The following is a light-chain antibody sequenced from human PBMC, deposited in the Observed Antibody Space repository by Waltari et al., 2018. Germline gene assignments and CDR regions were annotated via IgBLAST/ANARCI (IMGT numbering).Light chain of an antibody. J-gene: IGKJ4*01. Sequence: EIVLTQSPGTLSLSPGERATLSCRASHSVSSSSLAWYQQKPGQTPRLLIYGASSRATGIPDRLSGSGSVTDFTLTISRLEPEDFAVYYCQQYGSSRLTFGGGTKVEIK. V-gene: IGKV3-20*01. CDR3: QQYGSSRLT. CDR1: HSVSSSS. CDR2: GAS.